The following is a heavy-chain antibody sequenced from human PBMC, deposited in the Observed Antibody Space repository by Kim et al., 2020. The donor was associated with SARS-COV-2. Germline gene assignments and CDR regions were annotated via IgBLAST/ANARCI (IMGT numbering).Heavy chain of an antibody. J-gene: IGHJ4*02. V-gene: IGHV3-49*03. CDR1: GFTFGDYA. Sequence: GGSLRLSCTASGFTFGDYAMSWFRQAPGKGLEWVGFIRSKAYGGTTEYAASVKGRFTISRDDSKSIAYLQMNSLKTEDTAVYYCFCGVSGSSWSGVFDYWGQGTLVTVSS. CDR3: FCGVSGSSWSGVFDY. CDR2: IRSKAYGGTT. D-gene: IGHD6-13*01.